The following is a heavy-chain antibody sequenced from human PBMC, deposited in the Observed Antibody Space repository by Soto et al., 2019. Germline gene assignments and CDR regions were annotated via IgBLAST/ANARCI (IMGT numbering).Heavy chain of an antibody. CDR3: ATDSFRSGIAVAGNY. V-gene: IGHV3-23*01. J-gene: IGHJ4*02. Sequence: EVPLLESGGGLVQPGGSLRLSCAASGFTFGSYAMTWVRQAPGKGLEWVSAISFGGGSTYYADSVKGRFTISRDNSKTTLYLQMTSLRAEDTAIYYCATDSFRSGIAVAGNYWDQGTLVTVSS. CDR2: ISFGGGST. D-gene: IGHD6-19*01. CDR1: GFTFGSYA.